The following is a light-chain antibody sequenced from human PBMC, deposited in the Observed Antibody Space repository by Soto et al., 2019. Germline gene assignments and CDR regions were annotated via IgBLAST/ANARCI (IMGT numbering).Light chain of an antibody. CDR3: CSYAGSDTLGV. CDR2: DVS. CDR1: SSDVGGYNY. V-gene: IGLV2-11*01. Sequence: QSALTQPRSVSGSPGQSVTISCTGTSSDVGGYNYVSWYQQHPGKAPKLMIYDVSKRPSGVPDRFSGSKSGNTASLTISGLQAEDEADYYCCSYAGSDTLGVFGNGPKVNVL. J-gene: IGLJ1*01.